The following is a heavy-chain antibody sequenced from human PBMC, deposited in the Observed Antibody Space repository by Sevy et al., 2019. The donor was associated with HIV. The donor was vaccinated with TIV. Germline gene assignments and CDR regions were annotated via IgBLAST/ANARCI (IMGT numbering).Heavy chain of an antibody. D-gene: IGHD2-2*01. CDR2: ISSSSSYI. J-gene: IGHJ4*02. Sequence: GGSLRLSCAASGFTFSSYSMNWVRQAPGKGLEWVSSISSSSSYIYYADSVKGRFTISRDNAKNSLYLQMNSLRAEDTAVYYCARSPKYQLPTADYWGQRTLVTVSS. CDR1: GFTFSSYS. CDR3: ARSPKYQLPTADY. V-gene: IGHV3-21*01.